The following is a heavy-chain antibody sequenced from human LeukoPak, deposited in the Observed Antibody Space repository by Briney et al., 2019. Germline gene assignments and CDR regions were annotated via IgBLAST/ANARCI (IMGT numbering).Heavy chain of an antibody. CDR3: ARESRDGYNSGLPADY. CDR1: GGTFSSYA. V-gene: IGHV1-69*01. D-gene: IGHD5-24*01. J-gene: IGHJ4*02. Sequence: ASVKVSCKASGGTFSSYAIRWVRQAPGQGLEWMGGIIPIFGTANYAQKFQGRVTITADESTSTAYMELSSLRSEDTAVYYCARESRDGYNSGLPADYWGQGTLVTVSS. CDR2: IIPIFGTA.